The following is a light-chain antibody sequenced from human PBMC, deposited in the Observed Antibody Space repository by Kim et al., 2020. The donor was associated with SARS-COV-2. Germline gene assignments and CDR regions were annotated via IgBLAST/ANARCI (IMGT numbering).Light chain of an antibody. CDR2: GAS. V-gene: IGKV3-15*01. J-gene: IGKJ1*01. Sequence: SPGERATLACRASHSGSSNLAWYRRKPGQAPRLLIYGASTWATGIPARFSGSWSGTEFTLTISSLQSEAFAVYYCQRYNNWPPWTFGQGTKVDI. CDR3: QRYNNWPPWT. CDR1: HSGSSN.